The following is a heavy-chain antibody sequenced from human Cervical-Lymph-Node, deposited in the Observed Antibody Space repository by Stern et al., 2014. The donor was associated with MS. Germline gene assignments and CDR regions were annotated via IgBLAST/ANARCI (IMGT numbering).Heavy chain of an antibody. CDR2: ITSGSAYL. Sequence: EVQLVQSGGDLVKPGGSLRLSCGASGFTFSYYDMNWVRQAPGKGLEWVSSITSGSAYLYYADSVKGRFTISRDNAKNSLYLQMNSLRAEDTAVYYCARQDGYNLDYWGRGTLVTVSS. J-gene: IGHJ4*02. CDR3: ARQDGYNLDY. CDR1: GFTFSYYD. V-gene: IGHV3-21*01. D-gene: IGHD5-24*01.